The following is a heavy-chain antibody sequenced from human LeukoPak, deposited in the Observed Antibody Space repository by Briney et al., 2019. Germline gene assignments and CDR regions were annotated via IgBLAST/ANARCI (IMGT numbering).Heavy chain of an antibody. CDR1: GFTFSSYW. V-gene: IGHV3-7*03. Sequence: GGSLRLSCAASGFTFSSYWMTWVRQAPGKGLEWVANIKEDGSEKYYADSVKGRFTISRDNAKNSLYLQMNSLRAEDTALYYCAKAHRPGSYFNADYYYYMDVWGKGTTVTISS. CDR2: IKEDGSEK. D-gene: IGHD1-26*01. J-gene: IGHJ6*03. CDR3: AKAHRPGSYFNADYYYYMDV.